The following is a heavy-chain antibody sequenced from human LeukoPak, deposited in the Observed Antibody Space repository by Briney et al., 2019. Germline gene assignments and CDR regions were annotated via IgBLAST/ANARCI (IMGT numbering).Heavy chain of an antibody. CDR3: ARRGGSSSRRSPIDY. Sequence: GGSLRLSCTASGFTFSDYWMTWVRQAPGKGPEWVANIKQDGSQRYYVDSVRGRFTISRDNAKNSLFLQMNGLRAGDTAVCYCARRGGSSSRRSPIDYWGQGTLVTVSS. CDR1: GFTFSDYW. J-gene: IGHJ4*02. CDR2: IKQDGSQR. D-gene: IGHD6-6*01. V-gene: IGHV3-7*01.